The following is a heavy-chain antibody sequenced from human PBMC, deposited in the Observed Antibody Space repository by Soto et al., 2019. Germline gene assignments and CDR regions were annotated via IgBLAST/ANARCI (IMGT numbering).Heavy chain of an antibody. CDR1: GGSISSYY. D-gene: IGHD6-19*01. CDR3: ARSSIAVAGKAFDY. J-gene: IGHJ4*02. Sequence: PSETLSLTCTVPGGSISSYYWSWIRQPPGKGLEWIGYIYYSGSTNYNPSLKSRVTISVDTSKNQFSLKLSSVTAADTAVYYCARSSIAVAGKAFDYWGQGTLVTVSS. V-gene: IGHV4-59*01. CDR2: IYYSGST.